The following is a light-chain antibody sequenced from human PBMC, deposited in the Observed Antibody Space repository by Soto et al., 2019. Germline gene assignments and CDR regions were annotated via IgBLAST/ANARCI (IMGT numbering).Light chain of an antibody. CDR3: QQRSNWPPIT. CDR2: DAS. CDR1: ERIYSAY. V-gene: IGKV3-11*01. J-gene: IGKJ5*01. Sequence: PGERATLSCRASERIYSAYLGWYQQKPGQAPRLLIYDASNRATGIPARFSGSGSGTDFTLTISSLEPEDFAVYYCQQRSNWPPITFGQGTRLEIK.